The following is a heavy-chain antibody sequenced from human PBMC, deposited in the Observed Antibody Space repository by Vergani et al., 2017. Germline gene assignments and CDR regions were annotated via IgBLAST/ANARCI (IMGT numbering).Heavy chain of an antibody. CDR2: ISAYNGNT. J-gene: IGHJ4*02. Sequence: QVQLVQSGAEVKKPGASVKVSCKASGYTFTSYGISWVRQAPGQGLEWMGWISAYNGNTNYAQKLQGRVTMTRNTSISTAYMELSSLRSEDTAVYYCARVEIAAEARGDYFDYWGQGTLVTVSS. V-gene: IGHV1-18*04. CDR1: GYTFTSYG. D-gene: IGHD6-25*01. CDR3: ARVEIAAEARGDYFDY.